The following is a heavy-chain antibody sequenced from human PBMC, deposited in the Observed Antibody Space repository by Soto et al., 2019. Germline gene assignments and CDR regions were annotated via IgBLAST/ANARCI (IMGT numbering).Heavy chain of an antibody. CDR2: ISAYNGNT. CDR3: ARVPFLLENKYFQH. CDR1: GYTFTSYG. Sequence: ASVKVSCKASGYTFTSYGISWVRQAPGQGLEWMGWISAYNGNTNYAQKLQGRVTMTTDTSTSTAYMELRSLRSDDTAVYYCARVPFLLENKYFQHWGQGTLVTVPQ. D-gene: IGHD1-1*01. J-gene: IGHJ1*01. V-gene: IGHV1-18*01.